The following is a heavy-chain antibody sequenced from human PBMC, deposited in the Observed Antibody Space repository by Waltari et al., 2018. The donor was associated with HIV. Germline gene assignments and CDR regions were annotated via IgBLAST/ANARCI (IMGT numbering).Heavy chain of an antibody. D-gene: IGHD3-3*01. J-gene: IGHJ6*02. CDR2: IIPILGIA. CDR1: GGTFSSYA. Sequence: QVQLVQSGAEVKKPGSSVKVSCKASGGTFSSYAISWVRQAPGQGLEWMGRIIPILGIANYAQKFQGRVTITADKSTSTAYMELSSLRSEDTAVYYCARVSLEWLPPDVWGQGTTVTVSS. V-gene: IGHV1-69*04. CDR3: ARVSLEWLPPDV.